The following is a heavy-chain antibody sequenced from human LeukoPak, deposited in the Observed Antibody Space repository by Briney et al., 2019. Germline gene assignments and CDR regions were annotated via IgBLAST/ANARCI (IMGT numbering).Heavy chain of an antibody. V-gene: IGHV3-21*01. J-gene: IGHJ4*02. D-gene: IGHD2-8*01. Sequence: GGSLRLSCAASGFTFSDYWVNWVHQAPGKGLEWVSSISSSGDYIHYADSVKGRFTISRDNAKNSLFLQMNSLRAEDTAVYYCAGRHCTNGLCHFDYWGQGTLVTVSS. CDR1: GFTFSDYW. CDR3: AGRHCTNGLCHFDY. CDR2: ISSSGDYI.